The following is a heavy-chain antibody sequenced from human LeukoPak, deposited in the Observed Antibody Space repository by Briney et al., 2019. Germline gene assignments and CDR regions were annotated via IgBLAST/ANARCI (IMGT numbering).Heavy chain of an antibody. CDR1: GFTVSSNY. CDR2: IYSGGST. J-gene: IGHJ4*02. V-gene: IGHV3-53*01. CDR3: IRSIAVAGNFDY. D-gene: IGHD6-19*01. Sequence: RGSLRLSCTASGFTVSSNYMSWVRQAPGKGLEWVSVIYSGGSTYYADSVKGRFTISRDNSKNTLYLQMNSLRAEDTAVYYCIRSIAVAGNFDYWGQGTLVTVSS.